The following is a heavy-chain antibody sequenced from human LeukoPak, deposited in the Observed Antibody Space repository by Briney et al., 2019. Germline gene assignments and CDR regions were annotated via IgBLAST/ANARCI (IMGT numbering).Heavy chain of an antibody. D-gene: IGHD3-10*01. CDR1: GGSISSYY. J-gene: IGHJ6*03. V-gene: IGHV4-59*01. CDR3: ARFAMVRGVINYYYYYMDV. CDR2: IYYSGSI. Sequence: PSETLSLTCTVSGGSISSYYWSWIRQPPGKGLEWIGYIYYSGSINYNPSLKSRVTISVDTSKNQFSLKLSSVTAADTAVYYCARFAMVRGVINYYYYYMDVWGKGTTVTISS.